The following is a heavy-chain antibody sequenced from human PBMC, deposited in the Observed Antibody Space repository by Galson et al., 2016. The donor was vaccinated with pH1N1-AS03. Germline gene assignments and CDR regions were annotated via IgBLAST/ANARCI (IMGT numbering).Heavy chain of an antibody. CDR1: GFTFRTFS. V-gene: IGHV3-64D*06. Sequence: SLRLSCAASGFTFRTFSIYWVRQAPGKGLEYVSGISDNGINTYYADPVKARFTISRDQSKNTVYLQMSSLITEDTAVYYCIKEGNRLQSRRSDAFDIWGRGTMVTVSS. D-gene: IGHD5-18*01. CDR3: IKEGNRLQSRRSDAFDI. J-gene: IGHJ3*02. CDR2: ISDNGINT.